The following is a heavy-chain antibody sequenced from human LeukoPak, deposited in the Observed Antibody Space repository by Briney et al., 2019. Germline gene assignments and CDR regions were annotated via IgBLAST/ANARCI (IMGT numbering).Heavy chain of an antibody. CDR3: ARLSRYDSSGSPAYYFDY. Sequence: GASVKVSCKASGYTFTSYYMHWVRQAPGQGLEWMGVINPSGGRTSYAQKFQGRVTMTRDTSTSTVYMEMSSVTAADTAVYYSARLSRYDSSGSPAYYFDYWGQGTLVTVSS. J-gene: IGHJ4*02. CDR1: GYTFTSYY. D-gene: IGHD3-22*01. V-gene: IGHV1-46*01. CDR2: INPSGGRT.